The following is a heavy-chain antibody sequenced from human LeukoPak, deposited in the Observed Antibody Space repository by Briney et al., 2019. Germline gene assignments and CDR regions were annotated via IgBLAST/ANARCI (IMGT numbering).Heavy chain of an antibody. CDR2: IYHSGST. Sequence: SETLSLTCVVSGGSISSSNWWSWVRQPPEKGLEWIGEIYHSGSTNYNPSLKSRVTISVDKSKNQFSLKLSSVTAADMAVYYCARGIAEAGTHYWGQGTLVTVSS. V-gene: IGHV4-4*02. J-gene: IGHJ4*02. CDR1: GGSISSSNW. D-gene: IGHD6-13*01. CDR3: ARGIAEAGTHY.